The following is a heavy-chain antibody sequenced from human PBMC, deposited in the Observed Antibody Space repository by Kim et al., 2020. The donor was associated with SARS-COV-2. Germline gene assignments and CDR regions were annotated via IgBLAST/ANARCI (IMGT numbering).Heavy chain of an antibody. D-gene: IGHD6-19*01. CDR1: GGSFSGYY. J-gene: IGHJ4*02. CDR3: ARLGLVNFDY. CDR2: INHSGST. V-gene: IGHV4-34*01. Sequence: SETLSLTCAVYGGSFSGYYWSWIRQPPGKGLEWIGEINHSGSTNYNPSLKSRVTISVDTSKNQFSLKLSSVTAADTAVYYCARLGLVNFDYWGQGTLVTVSS.